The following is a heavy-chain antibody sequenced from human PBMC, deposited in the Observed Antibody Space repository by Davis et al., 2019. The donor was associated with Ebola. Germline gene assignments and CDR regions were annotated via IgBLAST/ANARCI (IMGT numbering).Heavy chain of an antibody. V-gene: IGHV1-8*02. CDR2: MNPNSGNT. J-gene: IGHJ4*02. CDR1: GYSFSSND. CDR3: ARDLRGWGDFDY. D-gene: IGHD3-10*01. Sequence: AASVKVSCKASGYSFSSNDINWVRQATGQGLEWMGWMNPNSGNTAYAQKFQGRVTMTRDTSTNTLYMELSSLTSGDTAVYYCARDLRGWGDFDYWGQGTLVTVSS.